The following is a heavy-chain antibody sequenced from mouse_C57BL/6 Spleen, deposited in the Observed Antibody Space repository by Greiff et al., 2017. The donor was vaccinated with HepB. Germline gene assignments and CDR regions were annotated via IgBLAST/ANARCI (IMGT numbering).Heavy chain of an antibody. V-gene: IGHV1-59*01. CDR3: ARRKDYGSSYAMDY. J-gene: IGHJ4*01. D-gene: IGHD1-1*01. CDR1: GYTFTSYW. Sequence: VQLQQPGAELVRPGTSVKLSCKASGYTFTSYWMHWVKQRPGQGLEWIGVIDPSDSYTNYNQKFKGKATLTVDTSSSTAYMQLSSLTSEDSAVYYCARRKDYGSSYAMDYWGQGTSVTVSS. CDR2: IDPSDSYT.